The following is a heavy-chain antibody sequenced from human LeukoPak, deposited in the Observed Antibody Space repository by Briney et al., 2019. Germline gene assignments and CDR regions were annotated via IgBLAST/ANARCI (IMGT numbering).Heavy chain of an antibody. Sequence: KSSETLSLTCAVYGGSFSGYYWSWIRQPPGKGLEWIGEINHSGSTNYNPSLKSRVTISVDTSKNQFSLKLSSVTAADTAVYYCVRDVGSSGWYDYWGQGTLVTVSS. D-gene: IGHD6-19*01. CDR3: VRDVGSSGWYDY. V-gene: IGHV4-34*01. J-gene: IGHJ4*02. CDR1: GGSFSGYY. CDR2: INHSGST.